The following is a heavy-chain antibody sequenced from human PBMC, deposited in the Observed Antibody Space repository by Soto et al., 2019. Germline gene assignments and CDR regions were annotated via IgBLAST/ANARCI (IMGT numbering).Heavy chain of an antibody. Sequence: QVQLVQSGAEVKKPGASVKVSCKASGYTFTSYDINWVRQATGQGLEWMGWMNPNSGNTGYAPKFQCRVTMTSNTSISTAYMELTSLRSAPSALYYCAMPPFLDSNWFDPWGQATLFTVSS. V-gene: IGHV1-8*01. D-gene: IGHD3-3*02. CDR1: GYTFTSYD. J-gene: IGHJ5*02. CDR3: AMPPFLDSNWFDP. CDR2: MNPNSGNT.